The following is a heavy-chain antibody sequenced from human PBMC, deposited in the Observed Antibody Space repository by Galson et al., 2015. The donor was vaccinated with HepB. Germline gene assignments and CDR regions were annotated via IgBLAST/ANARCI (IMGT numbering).Heavy chain of an antibody. Sequence: SETLSLTCTVSGASISSNSYYWGWIRQPPGKGLEWIGSMYYSGSTYYNPSLKSRVTISVDTSKNQFSLKLNSMTAADTAVYYCATTTLEMATIWFDRWGQGTLVTVSS. D-gene: IGHD5-24*01. V-gene: IGHV4-39*01. J-gene: IGHJ5*02. CDR2: MYYSGST. CDR3: ATTTLEMATIWFDR. CDR1: GASISSNSYY.